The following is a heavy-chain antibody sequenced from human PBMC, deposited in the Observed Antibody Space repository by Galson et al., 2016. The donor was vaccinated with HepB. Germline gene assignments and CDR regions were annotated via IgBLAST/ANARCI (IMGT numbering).Heavy chain of an antibody. CDR3: AGTSGSYYGPFDY. J-gene: IGHJ4*02. Sequence: SLRLSCAASGLTVSSDLMTWVRRPPGKGLELASLFYNGGNIYYADSVKGRFTISRDNSKNTLYLHMSSLRVEDTAVYYCAGTSGSYYGPFDYWGQGTLLTVSS. CDR2: FYNGGNI. CDR1: GLTVSSDL. V-gene: IGHV3-53*01. D-gene: IGHD3-22*01.